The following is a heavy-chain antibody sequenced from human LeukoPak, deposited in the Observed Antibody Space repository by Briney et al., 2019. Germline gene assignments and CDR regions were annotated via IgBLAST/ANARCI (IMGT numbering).Heavy chain of an antibody. J-gene: IGHJ4*02. V-gene: IGHV3-30*18. D-gene: IGHD6-19*01. CDR2: ISYDGSNK. Sequence: TGGSLRLSCAASGFTFSSYGMHWVRQAPGKGLEWVAVISYDGSNKYYADSVKGRFTISRDNSKNTLYLQMNSLRAEDTAVYYCAKAGYSSPDYWGQGTLVTVSS. CDR3: AKAGYSSPDY. CDR1: GFTFSSYG.